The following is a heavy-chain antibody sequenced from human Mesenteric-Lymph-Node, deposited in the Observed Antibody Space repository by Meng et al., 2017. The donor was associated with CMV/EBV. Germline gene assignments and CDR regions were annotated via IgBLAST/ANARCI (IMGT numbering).Heavy chain of an antibody. CDR2: ISWNSGSI. CDR3: TRGQYGKYGYLDY. J-gene: IGHJ4*02. V-gene: IGHV3-9*01. CDR1: GFTFDDYA. D-gene: IGHD3-10*01. Sequence: GGSLRLSCAASGFTFDDYAMHWVRQAPGKGLEWVSGISWNSGSIGYADSVKGRFTISRDNAKNSLYLQMNSLRAEDTALYYCTRGQYGKYGYLDYWGQGALVTVSS.